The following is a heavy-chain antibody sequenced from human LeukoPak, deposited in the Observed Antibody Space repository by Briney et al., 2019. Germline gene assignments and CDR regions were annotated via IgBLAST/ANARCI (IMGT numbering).Heavy chain of an antibody. Sequence: SETLSLTCAVYGGSFSGYYWTWIRQPPGKGLEWIGEINHSGSTNYNPSLKSRVTMSVDTSMNQFSLRLNSVTAADTAVYYCARAYGSGSYHSNWFQSWGQGTLVIVSS. J-gene: IGHJ5*01. CDR1: GGSFSGYY. CDR2: INHSGST. D-gene: IGHD3-10*01. CDR3: ARAYGSGSYHSNWFQS. V-gene: IGHV4-34*01.